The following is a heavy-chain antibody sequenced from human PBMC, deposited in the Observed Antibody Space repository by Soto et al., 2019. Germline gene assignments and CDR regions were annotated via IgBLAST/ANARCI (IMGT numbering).Heavy chain of an antibody. CDR1: GGTFSSYT. D-gene: IGHD1-7*01. V-gene: IGHV1-69*08. CDR3: PREGFLEIPGPTAIWFDP. J-gene: IGHJ5*02. CDR2: IIPILGIA. Sequence: QVQLGQSGAEVKKPGSSVTVSCKASGGTFSSYTISWVRQAPGQGLEWMGRIIPILGIANYAQKFQDRVTFTVDKSMSTAYRELSSLRAEDTAVYYCPREGFLEIPGPTAIWFDPWGRGSLVMVSS.